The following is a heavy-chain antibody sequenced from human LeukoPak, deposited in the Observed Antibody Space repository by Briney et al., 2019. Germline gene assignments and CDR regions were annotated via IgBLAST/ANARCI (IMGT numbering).Heavy chain of an antibody. V-gene: IGHV3-30*18. D-gene: IGHD3-22*01. CDR2: ISYDGSNK. CDR3: AKYYDTESYYYGMDV. Sequence: GGSLRLSCAASGFTFSSYGMHWVRQAPGKGLEGVAVISYDGSNKYYADSVKGRFTISRDNSKNTLYLQMNSLRAEDTAVYYCAKYYDTESYYYGMDVWGQGTTVTVSS. J-gene: IGHJ6*02. CDR1: GFTFSSYG.